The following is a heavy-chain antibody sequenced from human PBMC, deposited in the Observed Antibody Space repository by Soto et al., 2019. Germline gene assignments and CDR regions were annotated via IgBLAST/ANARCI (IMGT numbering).Heavy chain of an antibody. CDR1: GGSISSSSYY. CDR2: IYYSGST. D-gene: IGHD6-13*01. Sequence: SETLSLTGTVSGGSISSSSYYWGWIRQPPGKGLEWIGGIYYSGSTYYNPSLKSRVTISVDTSKNQFSLKLSSVTAADTAVYYCARLSVAAAGMGFYYYYGMDVWGQGTTVTVSS. V-gene: IGHV4-39*01. CDR3: ARLSVAAAGMGFYYYYGMDV. J-gene: IGHJ6*02.